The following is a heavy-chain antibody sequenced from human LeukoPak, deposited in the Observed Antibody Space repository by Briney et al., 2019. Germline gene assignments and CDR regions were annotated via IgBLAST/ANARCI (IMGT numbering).Heavy chain of an antibody. CDR1: GYTFTSYG. CDR2: ISAYNGNT. V-gene: IGHV1-18*01. Sequence: ASVNVSCKASGYTFTSYGISWVRQAPGQGLEWMGWISAYNGNTNYAQKLQGRVTMTTDTSTSTAYMELRSLRSDDTAVYYCARVWLDSSSWARFDPWGQGTLVTVSS. CDR3: ARVWLDSSSWARFDP. D-gene: IGHD6-13*01. J-gene: IGHJ5*02.